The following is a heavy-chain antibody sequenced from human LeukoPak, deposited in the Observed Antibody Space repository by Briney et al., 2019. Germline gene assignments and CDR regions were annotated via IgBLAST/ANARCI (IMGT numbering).Heavy chain of an antibody. Sequence: GGSLRLSCAASGFTFDDYGMSWVRQAPGKGLEWVSGINWSGGSTGYADSVKGRFTISRDNAKNSLYLQMNSLRAEDTALYYCARGLSYYDSSGYGGRFDYWGQGTLVTVSS. J-gene: IGHJ4*02. CDR2: INWSGGST. V-gene: IGHV3-20*04. CDR3: ARGLSYYDSSGYGGRFDY. CDR1: GFTFDDYG. D-gene: IGHD3-22*01.